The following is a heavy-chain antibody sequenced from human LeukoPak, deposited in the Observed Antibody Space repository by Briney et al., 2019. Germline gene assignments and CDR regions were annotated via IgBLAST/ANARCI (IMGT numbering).Heavy chain of an antibody. Sequence: PSETLSLTCAVYGGSFSGYYWSWIRQPPGKGLEWIGKINHSGSTNYNPSLRSRVTISVDTSKNQFSLKLSSVTAADTAVYYCARRQKGTGAFDIWGQGTMVTVPS. CDR1: GGSFSGYY. V-gene: IGHV4-34*01. CDR3: ARRQKGTGAFDI. CDR2: INHSGST. J-gene: IGHJ3*02.